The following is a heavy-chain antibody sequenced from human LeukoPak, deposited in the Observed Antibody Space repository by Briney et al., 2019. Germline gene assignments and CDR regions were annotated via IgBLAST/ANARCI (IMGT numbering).Heavy chain of an antibody. CDR1: GYTFTSYG. Sequence: ASVKVSCKASGYTFTSYGISWVRQAPGQGLEWMGWISAYNGNTNYAQKLQGRVTMTTDTSTSTAYMELRSLRSEDTAVYYCARDLGRDYDFWSGYYTQHYFDCLVQGTLVTDCS. J-gene: IGHJ4*02. CDR3: ARDLGRDYDFWSGYYTQHYFDC. CDR2: ISAYNGNT. V-gene: IGHV1-18*01. D-gene: IGHD3-3*01.